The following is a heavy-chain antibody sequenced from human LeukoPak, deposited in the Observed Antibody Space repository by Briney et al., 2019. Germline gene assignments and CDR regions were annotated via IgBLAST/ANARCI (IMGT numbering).Heavy chain of an antibody. J-gene: IGHJ4*02. V-gene: IGHV3-53*01. CDR3: ARVIRSYGYVFDY. CDR2: LYSGGNT. Sequence: GGSLRLSCAASGFIVSSNYMSWVRQAPGKGLEWVSTLYSGGNTYYADSVKGRFTISRDNSKNTLYLQMNSLRAEDTAVYYCARVIRSYGYVFDYWGQGTLVTVSS. D-gene: IGHD5-18*01. CDR1: GFIVSSNY.